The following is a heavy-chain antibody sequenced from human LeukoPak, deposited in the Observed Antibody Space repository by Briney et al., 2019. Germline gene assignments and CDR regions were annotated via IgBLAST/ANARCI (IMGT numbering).Heavy chain of an antibody. CDR3: ARVFTMVRGTWEDWFDP. CDR2: MNPNSGNT. V-gene: IGHV1-8*01. CDR1: GYTFTSYD. Sequence: GASVKVSCKASGYTFTSYDINWVRQAAGQGLEWMGWMNPNSGNTGYAQKFQGRVTMTRNTSISTAYMELSSLRSEDTAVYYCARVFTMVRGTWEDWFDPWGQGTLVTVSS. J-gene: IGHJ5*02. D-gene: IGHD3-10*01.